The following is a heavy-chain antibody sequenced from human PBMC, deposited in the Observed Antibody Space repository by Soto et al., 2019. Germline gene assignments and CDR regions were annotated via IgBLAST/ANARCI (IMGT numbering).Heavy chain of an antibody. CDR1: GFTFSSYA. Sequence: QVQLVESGGGVVQPGRSRRLSCAASGFTFSSYAMHWVRQAPGKGLEWVAVISYDGSNKYYADSVKGRFTISRDNSKNTLYLQMNRLRAEDTAVYYCARDRYYDSRGFDYWGQGTLVTVSS. D-gene: IGHD3-22*01. CDR2: ISYDGSNK. J-gene: IGHJ4*02. CDR3: ARDRYYDSRGFDY. V-gene: IGHV3-30-3*01.